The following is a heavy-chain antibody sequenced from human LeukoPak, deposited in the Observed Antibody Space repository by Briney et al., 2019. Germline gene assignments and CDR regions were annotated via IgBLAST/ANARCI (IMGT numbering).Heavy chain of an antibody. CDR1: GYTFTSYD. Sequence: ASVKVSCKASGYTFTSYDINWVRQATGQGLEWMGWMNPNSGNTGYAQKFQGRVTMTRNTSISTAYMELSSLRSEDTAVYYCARGSTTYYYDSSGYYYGWFDPWGQGTLVTVSS. V-gene: IGHV1-8*01. J-gene: IGHJ5*02. CDR2: MNPNSGNT. CDR3: ARGSTTYYYDSSGYYYGWFDP. D-gene: IGHD3-22*01.